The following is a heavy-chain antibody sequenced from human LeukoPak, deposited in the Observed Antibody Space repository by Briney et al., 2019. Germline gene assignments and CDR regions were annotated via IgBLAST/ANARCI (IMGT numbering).Heavy chain of an antibody. Sequence: QPGRSLRLSCAASGFTFSSYSMHWVRQAPGKGLEWVAVISYDGSNKYYADSVKGRFTISRDNSKNTLYLQMNSLRAEDTAVYYCAKDGGVTIFGVVIGYFDYWGQGTLVTVSS. D-gene: IGHD3-3*01. CDR1: GFTFSSYS. J-gene: IGHJ4*02. CDR3: AKDGGVTIFGVVIGYFDY. CDR2: ISYDGSNK. V-gene: IGHV3-30-3*02.